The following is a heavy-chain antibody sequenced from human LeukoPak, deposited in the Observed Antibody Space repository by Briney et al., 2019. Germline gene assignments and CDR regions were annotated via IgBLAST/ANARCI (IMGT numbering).Heavy chain of an antibody. D-gene: IGHD4-17*01. Sequence: ASVKVSCKASGYTFTSYYMHWVRQAPGQGLEWMGIINPSGGSTSYAQKFQGRVTMTRDTSTSTVYMELSSLRSEDTAVYYCARDSGGYGDYSLWWFDPWGQGTLVTVSS. J-gene: IGHJ5*02. CDR2: INPSGGST. V-gene: IGHV1-46*01. CDR1: GYTFTSYY. CDR3: ARDSGGYGDYSLWWFDP.